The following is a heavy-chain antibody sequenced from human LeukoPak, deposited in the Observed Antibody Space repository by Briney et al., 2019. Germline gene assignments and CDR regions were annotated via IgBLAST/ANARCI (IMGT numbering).Heavy chain of an antibody. CDR2: IYFRGST. V-gene: IGHV4-59*07. CDR1: GDSFSDYY. D-gene: IGHD1-1*01. J-gene: IGHJ5*02. CDR3: ARAMRWTSGPVELAWFDR. Sequence: PSDTQSLTCSFSGDSFSDYYWTWIRRPPGGRLEWIGHIYFRGSTKYNPSLKNRVSISVDTSKNQVYLTLSSVTPADTAVYYCARAMRWTSGPVELAWFDRWGQGTRVIVSS.